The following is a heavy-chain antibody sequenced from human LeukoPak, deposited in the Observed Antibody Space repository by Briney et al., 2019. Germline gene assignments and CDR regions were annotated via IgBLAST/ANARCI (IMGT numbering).Heavy chain of an antibody. Sequence: SQTLSLTCAISGDSVSSNSAAWNWIRQSPSRGLECLGRTYYRSKWYNDYAVSVKSRITINPDTSKNQFSLQLNSVTPEDTAVYYCARDRVGATGRDYYYYMDVWGKGTTVTVSS. D-gene: IGHD1-26*01. J-gene: IGHJ6*03. CDR1: GDSVSSNSAA. CDR3: ARDRVGATGRDYYYYMDV. V-gene: IGHV6-1*01. CDR2: TYYRSKWYN.